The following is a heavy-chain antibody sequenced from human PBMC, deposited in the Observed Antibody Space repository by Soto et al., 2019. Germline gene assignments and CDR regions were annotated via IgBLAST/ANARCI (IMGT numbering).Heavy chain of an antibody. Sequence: GGSLRLSCAASGFTFSSYAMSWVRQAPGKGLEWVSAISGSGGSTYYADSVKGRFTISRDNSKNTLYLQMNSLRAEDTAVYYCAKVHSGYAYYYYYYMDAWGKGTTVTVSS. D-gene: IGHD5-12*01. CDR1: GFTFSSYA. J-gene: IGHJ6*03. V-gene: IGHV3-23*01. CDR3: AKVHSGYAYYYYYYMDA. CDR2: ISGSGGST.